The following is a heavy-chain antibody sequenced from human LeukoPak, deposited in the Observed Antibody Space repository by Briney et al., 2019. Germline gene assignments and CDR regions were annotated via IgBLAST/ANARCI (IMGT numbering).Heavy chain of an antibody. CDR3: ASTSGWYEPIDY. CDR2: IWYDGSNK. J-gene: IGHJ4*02. Sequence: PGGSLRLSCAASGFTFSSYGMHWVRQAPGKGLEWVAVIWYDGSNKYYAVSVKGRFTISRDNSKNTLYLQMNSLRAEDTAVYYCASTSGWYEPIDYWGQGTLVTVSS. D-gene: IGHD6-19*01. V-gene: IGHV3-33*01. CDR1: GFTFSSYG.